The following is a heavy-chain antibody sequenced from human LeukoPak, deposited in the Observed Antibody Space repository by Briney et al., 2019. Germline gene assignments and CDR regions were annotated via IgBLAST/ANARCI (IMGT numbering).Heavy chain of an antibody. Sequence: GGSLRLSCAASGFTFSSYGMHWVRQAPGKGLEWVAFIRYDGSNKYYADSVKGRFTISRDNSKNTLYLQMNSLRAEDTAVYYCAKDLEIAAAPEADAFDIWGQGTMVTVSS. CDR1: GFTFSSYG. CDR2: IRYDGSNK. V-gene: IGHV3-30*02. D-gene: IGHD6-13*01. CDR3: AKDLEIAAAPEADAFDI. J-gene: IGHJ3*02.